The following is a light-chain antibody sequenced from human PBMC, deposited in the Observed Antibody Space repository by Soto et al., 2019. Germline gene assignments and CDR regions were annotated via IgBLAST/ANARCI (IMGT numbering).Light chain of an antibody. V-gene: IGKV3-11*01. J-gene: IGKJ1*01. CDR3: QQRRNWPPT. CDR1: QSISNY. Sequence: EVVLTQSPATLSLSPGERGTHSCRASQSISNYLAWYQQKPGQAPRLLIFDASNRATGIPARFGGSGSGTDFTLTISSLEPEDFGIYYCQQRRNWPPTFGQGTKVEIK. CDR2: DAS.